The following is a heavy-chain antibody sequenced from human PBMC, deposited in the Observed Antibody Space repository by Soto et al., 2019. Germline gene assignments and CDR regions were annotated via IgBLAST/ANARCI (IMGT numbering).Heavy chain of an antibody. V-gene: IGHV3-33*01. J-gene: IGHJ4*02. CDR1: GFTFSSYG. D-gene: IGHD2-2*01. CDR3: ARGLRPYCSSTSCYAPFDY. CDR2: IWYDGSNK. Sequence: QVQLVESGGGVVQTGRSLRPSCAASGFTFSSYGMHWVRQAPGKGLEWVAVIWYDGSNKYYADSVKGRFTISRDNSKNTLYLQMNSLRAEDTAVYYCARGLRPYCSSTSCYAPFDYWGQGTLVTVSS.